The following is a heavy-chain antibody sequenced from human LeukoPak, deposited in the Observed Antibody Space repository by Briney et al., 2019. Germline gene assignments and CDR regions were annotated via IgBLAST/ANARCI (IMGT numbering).Heavy chain of an antibody. V-gene: IGHV4-34*01. CDR3: ARGNTLVGATGEYYFDY. CDR2: INRSGST. CDR1: GGSFSGYY. Sequence: SETLSLTCAVYGGSFSGYYWSWIRQPPGKGLEWIGEINRSGSTNYNPSLKSRVTISVDTSKNQFSLKLSSVTAADTAVYYCARGNTLVGATGEYYFDYWGQGTLVTVSS. J-gene: IGHJ4*02. D-gene: IGHD1-26*01.